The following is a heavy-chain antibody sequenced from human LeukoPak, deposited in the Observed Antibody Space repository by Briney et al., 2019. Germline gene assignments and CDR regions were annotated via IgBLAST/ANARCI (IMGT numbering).Heavy chain of an antibody. CDR2: MNPNSGNT. J-gene: IGHJ5*02. V-gene: IGHV1-8*02. CDR1: GYTFTSYY. Sequence: ASVTVSCKASGYTFTSYYMHWVRQAPGQGLEWMGWMNPNSGNTGYAQKFQGRVTMTRNTSISTAYMELSSLRSEDTAVYYCARGRRLRSTNWFDPWGQGTLVTVSS. D-gene: IGHD2-2*01. CDR3: ARGRRLRSTNWFDP.